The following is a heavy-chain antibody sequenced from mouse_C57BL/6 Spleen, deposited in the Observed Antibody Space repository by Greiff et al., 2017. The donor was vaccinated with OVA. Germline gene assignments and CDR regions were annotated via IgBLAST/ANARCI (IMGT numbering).Heavy chain of an antibody. Sequence: QVQLQQSGPELVKPGASVKISCKASGYAFSSSWMNWVKQRPGKGLEWIGRIYPGDGDTNYNGKFKGKATLTADKSSSTAYMQLSSLTSEDSAVYFCAREGTGSLFFDYWGQGTTLTVSS. V-gene: IGHV1-82*01. CDR1: GYAFSSSW. D-gene: IGHD4-1*01. CDR2: IYPGDGDT. CDR3: AREGTGSLFFDY. J-gene: IGHJ2*01.